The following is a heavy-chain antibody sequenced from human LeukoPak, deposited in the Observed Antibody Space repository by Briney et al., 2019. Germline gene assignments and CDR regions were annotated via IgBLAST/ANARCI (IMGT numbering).Heavy chain of an antibody. CDR1: GFAFSDFY. J-gene: IGHJ4*02. CDR2: IYYSGST. Sequence: GSLRLSCAASGFAFSDFYMSWIRQSPGKGLEWIGSIYYSGSTYYNPSLKSRVTISVDTSKNQFSLKLSSVTAADTAVYYCARWGRSGSYDYWGQGTLVTVSS. CDR3: ARWGRSGSYDY. V-gene: IGHV4-38-2*01. D-gene: IGHD3-10*01.